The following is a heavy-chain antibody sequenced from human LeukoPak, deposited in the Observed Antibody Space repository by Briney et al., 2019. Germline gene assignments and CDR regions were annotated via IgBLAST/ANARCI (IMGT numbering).Heavy chain of an antibody. Sequence: GGSLRLSCAASGFTFSSYGMTWVRQAPGKGLEWVSYISSSSSTIYYADSVKGRSTISRDNAKNSLYLQLNSLRAEDTAVYYCAREISNYYGSGTDYWGQGTLVTVSS. CDR2: ISSSSSTI. CDR3: AREISNYYGSGTDY. D-gene: IGHD3-10*01. V-gene: IGHV3-48*01. J-gene: IGHJ4*02. CDR1: GFTFSSYG.